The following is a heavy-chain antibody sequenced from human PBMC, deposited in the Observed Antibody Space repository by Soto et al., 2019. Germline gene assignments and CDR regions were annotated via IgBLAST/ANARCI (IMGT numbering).Heavy chain of an antibody. CDR2: ISAYNGNT. D-gene: IGHD3-10*01. Sequence: ASVKVSCKASGYTFTSYGISWVRQAPGQGLEWMGWISAYNGNTNYAQKLQGRVTMTTDTSTSTAYMELRSLRSDDTAVYYCAREPYGSGSYPLAYWGQGTLVTVSS. CDR3: AREPYGSGSYPLAY. V-gene: IGHV1-18*01. J-gene: IGHJ4*02. CDR1: GYTFTSYG.